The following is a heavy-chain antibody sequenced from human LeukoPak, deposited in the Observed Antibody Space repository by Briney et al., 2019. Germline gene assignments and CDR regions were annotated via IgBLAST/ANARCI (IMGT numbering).Heavy chain of an antibody. CDR1: GYTFTGYY. J-gene: IGHJ4*02. CDR3: ARAGGKYDSRTVGY. D-gene: IGHD3-22*01. Sequence: ASVKVSCKASGYTFTGYYMHWVRQAPGQGLEWMGWINPNSGGTNYAQKFQGRVTMARDTSISTAYMELSRLRSDDTAVYYCARAGGKYDSRTVGYWGQGTLVTVSS. CDR2: INPNSGGT. V-gene: IGHV1-2*02.